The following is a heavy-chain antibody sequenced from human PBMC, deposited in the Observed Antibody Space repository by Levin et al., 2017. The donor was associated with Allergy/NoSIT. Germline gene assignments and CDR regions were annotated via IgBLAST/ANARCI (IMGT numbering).Heavy chain of an antibody. CDR2: IKEDGNEE. CDR1: RFTFSKYW. CDR3: ARDQSHSGLDN. D-gene: IGHD5-12*01. J-gene: IGHJ4*02. V-gene: IGHV3-7*01. Sequence: QPGGSLRLSCVVSRFTFSKYWMSWVRQAPGKGLEWVGNIKEDGNEESYADSVKGRFTISRDNAKNSLYLQMNSLRADDTAVYYCARDQSHSGLDNWGQGTLVTVSS.